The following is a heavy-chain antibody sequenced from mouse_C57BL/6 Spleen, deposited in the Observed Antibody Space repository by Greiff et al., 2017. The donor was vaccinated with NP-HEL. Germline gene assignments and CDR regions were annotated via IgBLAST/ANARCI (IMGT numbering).Heavy chain of an antibody. D-gene: IGHD2-10*02. CDR2: IYPRSGNT. CDR1: GYTFTSYG. Sequence: VQLQQSGAELARPGASVKLSCKASGYTFTSYGISWVKQRTGQGLEWIGEIYPRSGNTYYNEKFKGKATLTADTSSSTAYMELRSLTSEDSAVYFCASSGSSSHYFDYWGQGTTLTVSS. J-gene: IGHJ2*01. CDR3: ASSGSSSHYFDY. V-gene: IGHV1-81*01.